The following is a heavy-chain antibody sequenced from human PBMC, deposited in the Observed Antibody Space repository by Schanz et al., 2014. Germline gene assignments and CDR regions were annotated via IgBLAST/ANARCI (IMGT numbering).Heavy chain of an antibody. D-gene: IGHD1-26*01. Sequence: QVHLVQSGAEVKKPGASVKVSCRASGYTFISHGISWVRQAPGQGLEWMGWIGGSDGNTNFAQKFQGRVTMTTDTSTSTVYMELRSLTSDDSAVYYCARDRDQWDGNYLDYWGQGTLVTVSS. CDR2: IGGSDGNT. J-gene: IGHJ4*02. V-gene: IGHV1-18*01. CDR3: ARDRDQWDGNYLDY. CDR1: GYTFISHG.